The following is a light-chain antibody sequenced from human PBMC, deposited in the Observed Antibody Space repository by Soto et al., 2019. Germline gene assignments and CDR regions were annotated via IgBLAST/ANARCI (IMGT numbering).Light chain of an antibody. CDR2: GAS. V-gene: IGKV3-20*01. J-gene: IGKJ1*01. CDR1: QSVGSSH. CDR3: QQYGSAPWT. Sequence: EIVLTQSPGTLSLSPGERATLSCRASQSVGSSHLAWYQQKPGQAPRLLIYGASSRATGIPDRFSGSGSGTDFTLTISRLEPEDLAVYYCQQYGSAPWTFGQGTKVDIK.